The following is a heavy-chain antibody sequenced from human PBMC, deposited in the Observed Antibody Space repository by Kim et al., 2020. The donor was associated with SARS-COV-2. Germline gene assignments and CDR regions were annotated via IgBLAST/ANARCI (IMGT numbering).Heavy chain of an antibody. Sequence: GGSLRLSCIASGLSFGDYALSWVRQVPGKGLEWVGFIRSKAYGGTIEYAASMKGRFTISRDDSKSIAYLEMNSLKTEDTAVYYCTRVGEWSLKDWGQGTLVTVSS. J-gene: IGHJ4*02. D-gene: IGHD3-3*01. V-gene: IGHV3-49*04. CDR1: GLSFGDYA. CDR2: IRSKAYGGTI. CDR3: TRVGEWSLKD.